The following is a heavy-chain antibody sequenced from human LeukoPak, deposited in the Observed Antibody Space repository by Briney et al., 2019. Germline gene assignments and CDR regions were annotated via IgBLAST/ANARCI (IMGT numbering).Heavy chain of an antibody. J-gene: IGHJ4*02. CDR2: INHSGST. V-gene: IGHV4-34*01. CDR1: GGSFSGYY. D-gene: IGHD3-10*01. Sequence: SETLSLTCAVYGGSFSGYYWSLIRLPPEKGLEWIGEINHSGSTNYNPSLKSRVTISVDTSKNQFSLKLSSVTAADTAVYYCARGPRYYGSGSYYGYWGQGTLVTVSS. CDR3: ARGPRYYGSGSYYGY.